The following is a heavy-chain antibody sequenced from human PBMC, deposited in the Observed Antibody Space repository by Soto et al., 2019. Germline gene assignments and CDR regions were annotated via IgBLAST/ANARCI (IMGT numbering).Heavy chain of an antibody. CDR1: GSMLSTHG. J-gene: IGHJ6*02. CDR3: ARCYPMMFGVVKGMDV. CDR2: ISVYNGNT. V-gene: IGHV1-18*01. D-gene: IGHD3-3*01. Sequence: QDQLVQSGPEVKKPGASVKVSCQASGSMLSTHGFSWVRQAPGQGLEWMGWISVYNGNTKYAQNFQERVTMTIDTSTSTAHMELRSLRSDDTALYYCARCYPMMFGVVKGMDVWGQGTTVIVSS.